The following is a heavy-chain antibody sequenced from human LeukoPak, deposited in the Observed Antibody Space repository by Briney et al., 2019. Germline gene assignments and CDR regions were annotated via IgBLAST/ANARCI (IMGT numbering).Heavy chain of an antibody. V-gene: IGHV3-23*01. J-gene: IGHJ4*02. D-gene: IGHD3-22*01. CDR2: ISGSGGST. Sequence: PGGSLRLSCAASGFTFSSYGMHWVRQAPGKGLEWVSAISGSGGSTYYADSVKGRFTISRDNSKNTLYLQMNSLRAEDTAVYYCAKSWYGSGYQVVDYWGQGTLVTVSS. CDR3: AKSWYGSGYQVVDY. CDR1: GFTFSSYG.